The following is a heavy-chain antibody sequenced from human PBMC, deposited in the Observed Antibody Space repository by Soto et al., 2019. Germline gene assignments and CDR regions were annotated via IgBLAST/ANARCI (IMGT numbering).Heavy chain of an antibody. D-gene: IGHD2-21*02. CDR1: GYTFTGYY. CDR2: INPNSGGT. J-gene: IGHJ4*01. Sequence: ASVKVSCKASGYTFTGYYMHWVRQAPGQGLEWMGWINPNSGGTNYAQKFQGWVTMTRDTSISTAYMELSRLRSDDTAVYYCASLSLVVTAISEFDYWGHGTLVTV. V-gene: IGHV1-2*04. CDR3: ASLSLVVTAISEFDY.